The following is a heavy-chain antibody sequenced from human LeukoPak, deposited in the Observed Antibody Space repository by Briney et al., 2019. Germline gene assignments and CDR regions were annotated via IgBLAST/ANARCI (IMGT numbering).Heavy chain of an antibody. CDR2: VSGSGGST. CDR1: GFTFSSYA. CDR3: ARLYSSSWYAFFQH. D-gene: IGHD6-13*01. Sequence: GGSLRLSCAASGFTFSSYAMSWVRQVPGKGLGWVSAVSGSGGSTYYADSVKGRFTISRDNSKNTLYLQMNSLRAEDTAVYYCARLYSSSWYAFFQHWGQGTLVTVSS. V-gene: IGHV3-23*01. J-gene: IGHJ1*01.